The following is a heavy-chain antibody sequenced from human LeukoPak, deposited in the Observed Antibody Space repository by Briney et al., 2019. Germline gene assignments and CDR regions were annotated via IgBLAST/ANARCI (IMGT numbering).Heavy chain of an antibody. CDR2: INPSGGST. Sequence: ASVKVSCTASGYTFTSYYMHWVRQAPGQGLEWMGMINPSGGSTSYAQKFQGRVTMTRDTSTSTVYMELSSLRSEDTAVYYCARGGIRYCSSTSCYTGWFDPWGQGTLVTVSS. J-gene: IGHJ5*02. D-gene: IGHD2-2*02. CDR3: ARGGIRYCSSTSCYTGWFDP. V-gene: IGHV1-46*01. CDR1: GYTFTSYY.